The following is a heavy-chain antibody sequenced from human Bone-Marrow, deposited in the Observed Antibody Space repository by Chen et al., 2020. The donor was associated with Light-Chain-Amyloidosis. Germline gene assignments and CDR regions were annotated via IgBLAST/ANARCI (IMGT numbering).Heavy chain of an antibody. CDR2: ARGGDGPT. J-gene: IGHJ4*02. D-gene: IGHD2-2*01. CDR3: AKDRCTSISCSDFDY. Sequence: VQLVESGGGLVQPGGSLRLSCVGSGFTFSNYAMTWVRQATGKGLEWVCAARGGDGPTYYAESVRGRFTIYRDNSKNTLYLQMNSLRAEDTAVYYCAKDRCTSISCSDFDYWGQGTLVTVSS. CDR1: GFTFSNYA. V-gene: IGHV3-23*04.